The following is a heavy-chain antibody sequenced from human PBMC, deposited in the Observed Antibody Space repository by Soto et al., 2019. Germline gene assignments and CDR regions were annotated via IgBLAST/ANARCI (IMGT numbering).Heavy chain of an antibody. CDR2: ISYDGSNK. D-gene: IGHD2-2*02. V-gene: IGHV3-30-3*01. J-gene: IGHJ5*02. Sequence: PGGSLRLSCAASGFTFSSYAMHWVRQAPGKGLEWVAVISYDGSNKYYADSVKGRFTISRDNSKNTLYLQMNSLRAEDTAVYYCASNCISTSCYNGFDPWGQGT. CDR3: ASNCISTSCYNGFDP. CDR1: GFTFSSYA.